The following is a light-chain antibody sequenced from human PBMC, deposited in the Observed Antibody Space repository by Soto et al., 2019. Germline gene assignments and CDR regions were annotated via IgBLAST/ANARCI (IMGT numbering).Light chain of an antibody. CDR3: ASYTGSDTLV. CDR2: EVS. J-gene: IGLJ2*01. CDR1: SSDVGGYNY. V-gene: IGLV2-8*01. Sequence: QSALTQPPSASGSPGQSVTISCTGTSSDVGGYNYVSWYQQHPGKAPKLMIYEVSKRPSGVPNRLSGSKSGNTASLTVSGLQVEDEADYYCASYTGSDTLVFGGGTKLTVL.